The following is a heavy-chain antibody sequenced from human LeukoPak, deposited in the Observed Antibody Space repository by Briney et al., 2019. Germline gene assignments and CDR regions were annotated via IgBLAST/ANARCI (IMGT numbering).Heavy chain of an antibody. CDR1: GFTFSSYW. V-gene: IGHV3-7*01. CDR2: IKQDGSEK. Sequence: GGSLRLSCAASGFTFSSYWMTWVRQAPGKGLEWVSNIKQDGSEKYYVDSVKGRFTISRDNAKNSLYLQMNSLRAEDTAVYYCATDPHWAYDAFDIWGQGTMVTVSS. J-gene: IGHJ3*02. CDR3: ATDPHWAYDAFDI. D-gene: IGHD7-27*01.